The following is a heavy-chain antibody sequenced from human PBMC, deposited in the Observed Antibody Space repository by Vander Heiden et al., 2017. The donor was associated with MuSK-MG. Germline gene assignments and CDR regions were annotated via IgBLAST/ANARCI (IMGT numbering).Heavy chain of an antibody. CDR3: AKVAVVVAAKTPPDY. Sequence: EVQLLASVGVLVQQGGSLRLSCAASGVTFSSYAMTWVRQAPGKGLGWVSAISGSGGSTYYADSVKGRFTISRDNSKNTLYLQMNSLRAEDTAVYYCAKVAVVVAAKTPPDYWGQGTLVTVSS. J-gene: IGHJ4*02. D-gene: IGHD2-15*01. V-gene: IGHV3-23*01. CDR2: ISGSGGST. CDR1: GVTFSSYA.